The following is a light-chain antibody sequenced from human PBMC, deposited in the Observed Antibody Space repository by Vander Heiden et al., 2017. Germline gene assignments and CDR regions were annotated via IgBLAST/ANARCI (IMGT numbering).Light chain of an antibody. J-gene: IGKJ2*01. V-gene: IGKV1-8*01. CDR1: QGISSY. Sequence: AIRMTQSPSSLSASTGDRVTITCRASQGISSYLAWYQQKPGKAPKLLIYAASTLQSGVPSRFSGSGSGTAFTLTIRCLQSEDFATYCCQQYYSYPPTFGQGTKLEIK. CDR3: QQYYSYPPT. CDR2: AAS.